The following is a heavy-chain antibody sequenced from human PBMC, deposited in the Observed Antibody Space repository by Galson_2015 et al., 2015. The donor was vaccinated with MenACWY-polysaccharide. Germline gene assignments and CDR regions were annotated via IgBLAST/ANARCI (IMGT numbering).Heavy chain of an antibody. V-gene: IGHV3-23*01. J-gene: IGHJ4*02. CDR1: GFSITSYA. CDR2: ISGSGTNI. CDR3: AKASQWGAAAVGSFDH. Sequence: SLRLSCAVSGFSITSYAVNWVRQAPGKGLEWVAVISGSGTNIQYADSVKGQFTISRDTSKSTLYLQMNSLRAEDTAKYYCAKASQWGAAAVGSFDHWGQGTLVTVSS. D-gene: IGHD6-13*01.